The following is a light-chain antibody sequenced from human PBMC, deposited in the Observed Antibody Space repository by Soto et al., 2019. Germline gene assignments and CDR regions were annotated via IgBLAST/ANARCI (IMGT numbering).Light chain of an antibody. CDR1: QSVSDNY. J-gene: IGKJ3*01. V-gene: IGKV3-20*01. CDR2: GAS. CDR3: QRYGRSPGLFT. Sequence: EIVLTQSPGSLSLSPGERATLSCRASQSVSDNYLAWYQQKPDQAPRLLIYGASSRATAVPDRFSGSGSGTDFTLTISRLEPEDFAVYYCQRYGRSPGLFTFGHGTKLDF.